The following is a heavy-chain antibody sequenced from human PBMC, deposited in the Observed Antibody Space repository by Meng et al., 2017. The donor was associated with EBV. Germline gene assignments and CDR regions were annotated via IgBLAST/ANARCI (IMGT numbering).Heavy chain of an antibody. CDR2: MNPNSGNT. D-gene: IGHD2-15*01. J-gene: IGHJ5*02. V-gene: IGHV1-8*01. CDR1: GYTFTSYD. CDR3: ARGRGVYCSGGSCYPGWFDP. Sequence: QARLVHAGAEVKKPGPSVKVSCKASGYTFTSYDINWVRQATGQGLEWMGWMNPNSGNTGYAQKFQGRVTMTRNTSISTAYMELSSLRSEDTAVYYCARGRGVYCSGGSCYPGWFDPWGQGTLVTVSS.